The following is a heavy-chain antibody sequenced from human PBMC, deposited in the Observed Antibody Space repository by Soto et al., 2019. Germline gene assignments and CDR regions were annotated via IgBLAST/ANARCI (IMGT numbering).Heavy chain of an antibody. V-gene: IGHV4-39*01. CDR2: IYHTGTT. CDR3: VRLTPWITAASHGRSYWLVP. J-gene: IGHJ5*02. D-gene: IGHD1-20*01. Sequence: QLQLQESGPGLVKPSETLSLTGTVSGGSVTSSSCYWGWIRQPPGKGPEWIGDIYHTGTTYDNPSLKSRVTIYVVTSTEQFSLKLRSGTAAATAMYYCVRLTPWITAASHGRSYWLVPWGPGTMVSVPS. CDR1: GGSVTSSSCY.